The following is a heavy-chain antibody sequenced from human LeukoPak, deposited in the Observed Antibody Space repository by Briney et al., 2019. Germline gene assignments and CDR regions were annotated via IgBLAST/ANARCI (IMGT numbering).Heavy chain of an antibody. V-gene: IGHV3-21*01. CDR1: GFTFSSYS. CDR2: ISSSSSYI. D-gene: IGHD3-22*01. CDR3: ARIGDDSSGYYSSWHPSFFDY. Sequence: GGSLRLSCAASGFTFSSYSMNWVRQAPGKGLKWVSSISSSSSYIYYADSVKGRFTISRDNAKNSLYLQMNSLRAEDTAVYYCARIGDDSSGYYSSWHPSFFDYWGQGTLVTVSS. J-gene: IGHJ4*02.